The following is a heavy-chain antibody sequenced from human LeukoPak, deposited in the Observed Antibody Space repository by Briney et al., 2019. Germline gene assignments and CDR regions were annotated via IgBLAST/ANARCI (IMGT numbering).Heavy chain of an antibody. Sequence: PGGSLRLSCAASGFTFSSYSMNWVRQAPGKGLEWVSSISSSSSYIYYADSVKGRFTISRDNAKNSLYLQMNSLRAEDTAVYYCARGRYSSGWALFDYWGQGTLVTVSS. CDR2: ISSSSSYI. J-gene: IGHJ4*02. CDR3: ARGRYSSGWALFDY. D-gene: IGHD6-19*01. CDR1: GFTFSSYS. V-gene: IGHV3-21*01.